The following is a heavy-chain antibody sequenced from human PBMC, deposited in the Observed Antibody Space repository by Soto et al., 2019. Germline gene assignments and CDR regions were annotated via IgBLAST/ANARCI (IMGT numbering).Heavy chain of an antibody. CDR3: AKGGYCSSTSCYDDIDY. CDR1: GFTFSSYA. CDR2: ISGSGGST. Sequence: GGSLRLSCAASGFTFSSYAMSWVRQAPGKGLEWVSAISGSGGSTYYADSVKGRFTISRDNSKNTLYLQMNSLRAEDTAVYYCAKGGYCSSTSCYDDIDYWGQGTLVTVSS. J-gene: IGHJ4*02. D-gene: IGHD2-2*01. V-gene: IGHV3-23*01.